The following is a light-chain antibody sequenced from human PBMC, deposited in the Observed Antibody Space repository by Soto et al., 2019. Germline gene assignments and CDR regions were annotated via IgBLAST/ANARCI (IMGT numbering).Light chain of an antibody. J-gene: IGKJ1*01. CDR2: WAS. Sequence: DIVMTQSPDSLAVSLGERATINCKSSQSVLYSSNNKNYLAWYQQKPGQPPKLLIYWASTRESGVPDRFSGSGSGTDFALTISSLQAEDVAVYCCQQYYSTPQTVGHGTKVEIK. CDR1: QSVLYSSNNKNY. V-gene: IGKV4-1*01. CDR3: QQYYSTPQT.